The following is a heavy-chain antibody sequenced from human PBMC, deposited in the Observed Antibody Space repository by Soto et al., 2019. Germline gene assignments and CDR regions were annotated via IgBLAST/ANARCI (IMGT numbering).Heavy chain of an antibody. V-gene: IGHV1-18*01. CDR2: ISAYNGNT. CDR1: GYTFTSND. Sequence: ASVKVSCKASGYTFTSNDINWVRQATGQGLEWMGWISAYNGNTNYAQKLQGRVTMNTDTSTSTAYMELRSLRSDDTAVYYCATDNPPTVTTYYYYMDVWGKGTTVTVSS. CDR3: ATDNPPTVTTYYYYMDV. J-gene: IGHJ6*03. D-gene: IGHD4-17*01.